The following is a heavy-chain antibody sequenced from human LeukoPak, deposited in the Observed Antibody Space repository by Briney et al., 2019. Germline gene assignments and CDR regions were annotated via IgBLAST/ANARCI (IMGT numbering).Heavy chain of an antibody. CDR3: ARDPTISEDAFDI. J-gene: IGHJ3*02. V-gene: IGHV1-3*01. CDR2: INAGNGNT. Sequence: ASVKVSCKASGYTFTSYAMHWVRQAPGQRLEWMGWINAGNGNTKYSQKFQGRVTTTRDTSASTAYMELSSLRSEDTAVYYCARDPTISEDAFDIWGQGTMVTVSS. CDR1: GYTFTSYA. D-gene: IGHD3-9*01.